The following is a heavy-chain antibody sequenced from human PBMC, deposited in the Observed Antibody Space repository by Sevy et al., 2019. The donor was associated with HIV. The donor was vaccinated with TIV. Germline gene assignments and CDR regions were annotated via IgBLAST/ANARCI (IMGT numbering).Heavy chain of an antibody. Sequence: GGSLRLSCAASGLTFSSYSMNWVRQAPGKGLEWVSHISSSSSTIYYADSVKGRFTISRDNAKNSLYLQMNSLRDEDTAVYYCARDRCDILTGYYTGVFDYWGQGTLVTVSS. CDR2: ISSSSSTI. J-gene: IGHJ4*02. D-gene: IGHD3-9*01. V-gene: IGHV3-48*02. CDR1: GLTFSSYS. CDR3: ARDRCDILTGYYTGVFDY.